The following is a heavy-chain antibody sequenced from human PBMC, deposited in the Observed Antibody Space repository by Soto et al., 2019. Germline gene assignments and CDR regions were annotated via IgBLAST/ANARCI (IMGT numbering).Heavy chain of an antibody. V-gene: IGHV3-30-3*01. Sequence: GSLRLSCAASGFTFSSYAMHWVRQAPGKGLEWVAVISYDGSNKYYADSVKGRFTISRDNSKNKLYLKMNSLRAEDTVVYYCARVGIAAAGTYWNYYYGMDVWGQGTTVTVSS. J-gene: IGHJ6*02. CDR2: ISYDGSNK. D-gene: IGHD6-13*01. CDR3: ARVGIAAAGTYWNYYYGMDV. CDR1: GFTFSSYA.